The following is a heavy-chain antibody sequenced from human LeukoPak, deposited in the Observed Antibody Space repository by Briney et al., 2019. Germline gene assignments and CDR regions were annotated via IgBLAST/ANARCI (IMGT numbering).Heavy chain of an antibody. CDR3: AREITIFGVTFDP. Sequence: SETLSLTCTVSGGSISSSSYYWGWIRQPPGKGLEWIGSIYYSGSTYYNPSLKSRVTISVDTSKNQFSLKLSPVTAADAAVYYCAREITIFGVTFDPWGQGTLVTVSS. CDR2: IYYSGST. CDR1: GGSISSSSYY. D-gene: IGHD3-3*01. J-gene: IGHJ5*02. V-gene: IGHV4-39*02.